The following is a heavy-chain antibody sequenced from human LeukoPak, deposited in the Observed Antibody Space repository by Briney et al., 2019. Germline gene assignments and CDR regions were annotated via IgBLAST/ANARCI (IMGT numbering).Heavy chain of an antibody. D-gene: IGHD3-3*01. V-gene: IGHV1-69*02. CDR2: IIPILGIA. J-gene: IGHJ5*02. CDR3: ASWSESDTIFGVPRRNWFDP. Sequence: SVKVSCKASGGTFSSYTISWVLQAPGQGLEWMGRIIPILGIANYAQKFQGRVTITADKSTSTAYMELSSLRSEDTAVYYCASWSESDTIFGVPRRNWFDPWGQGTLVTVSS. CDR1: GGTFSSYT.